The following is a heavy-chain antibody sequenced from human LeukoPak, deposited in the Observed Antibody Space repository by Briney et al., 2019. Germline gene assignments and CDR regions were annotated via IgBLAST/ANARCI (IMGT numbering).Heavy chain of an antibody. V-gene: IGHV1-2*02. CDR2: INPKSGGT. Sequence: ASVKVSCKASGYTFTGYYMHWVRQAPGQGLEWMGWINPKSGGTNYAQKFQGRVTMTRDTYISTAYMELSRLRSDDTAVYYCARGPTVTTDYYYYYRDVWGKGTTVTVP. J-gene: IGHJ6*03. CDR3: ARGPTVTTDYYYYYRDV. CDR1: GYTFTGYY. D-gene: IGHD4-17*01.